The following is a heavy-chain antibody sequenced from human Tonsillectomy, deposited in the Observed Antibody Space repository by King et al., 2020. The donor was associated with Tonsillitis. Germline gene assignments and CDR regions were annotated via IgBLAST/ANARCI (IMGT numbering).Heavy chain of an antibody. V-gene: IGHV4-4*02. CDR1: GGSISSSNW. Sequence: HVQLQESGPGLVKPSGTLSLTCAVSGGSISSSNWWSWVRQPPGKGLEWIGEIYHSGNTNYNPSLKGRVTISVDKSKNQFSLKLSSVTAADTAIHYCAIQIAAAGTSDYWGQGTLVTVSS. J-gene: IGHJ4*02. CDR2: IYHSGNT. CDR3: AIQIAAAGTSDY. D-gene: IGHD6-13*01.